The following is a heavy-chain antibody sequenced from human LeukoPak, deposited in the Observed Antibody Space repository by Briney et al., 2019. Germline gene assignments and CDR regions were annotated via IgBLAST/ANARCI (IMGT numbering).Heavy chain of an antibody. CDR2: IYSGGST. Sequence: PGGSLRLSCAASGFTVSSNYMSWVRRAPGKGLEWVSVIYSGGSTYYADSVKGRFTISRDNSKNTLYLQMNSLRAEDTAVYYCARAELKIFGVVNGYFDYWGQGTLVTVSS. J-gene: IGHJ4*02. CDR3: ARAELKIFGVVNGYFDY. V-gene: IGHV3-66*01. CDR1: GFTVSSNY. D-gene: IGHD3-3*01.